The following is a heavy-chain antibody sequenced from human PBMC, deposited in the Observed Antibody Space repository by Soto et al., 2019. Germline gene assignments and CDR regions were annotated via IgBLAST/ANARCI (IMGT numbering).Heavy chain of an antibody. D-gene: IGHD5-12*01. J-gene: IGHJ3*02. Sequence: PSETLSLTCTVSGGSISSYYWSWIRQPPGKELEWIGYIYYSGSTNYNPSLKSRVTISVDTSKNQFSLKLSSVTAADTAVYYCARHLVATISDAFDIWGQGTMVTVSS. CDR2: IYYSGST. V-gene: IGHV4-59*01. CDR3: ARHLVATISDAFDI. CDR1: GGSISSYY.